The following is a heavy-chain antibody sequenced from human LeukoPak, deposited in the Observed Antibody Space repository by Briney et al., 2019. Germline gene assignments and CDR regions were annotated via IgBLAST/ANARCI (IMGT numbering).Heavy chain of an antibody. CDR1: GGSISGYC. CDR2: IYYSGST. V-gene: IGHV4-59*01. CDR3: AREGYDSSGYYGIDY. J-gene: IGHJ4*02. Sequence: SETLSLTCTVFGGSISGYCWSWIRQPPRKGLEWIGYIYYSGSTNYNPSLKSRVTISIDTSKNQFSLKLSSVTAADTAVYYCAREGYDSSGYYGIDYWGQGTLVTVSS. D-gene: IGHD3-22*01.